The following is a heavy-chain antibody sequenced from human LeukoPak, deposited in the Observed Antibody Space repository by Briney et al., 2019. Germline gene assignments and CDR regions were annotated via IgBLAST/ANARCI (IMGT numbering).Heavy chain of an antibody. D-gene: IGHD3-10*01. CDR2: MNPNSGNT. Sequence: ASVKVSCKASGYTFTSYDINWVRQATGQGLEWMGWMNPNSGNTGYAQKFQGRVTMTRNTSISTAYMELSSLRSDDTAVYFCARDFGITLVRGPPKIWGQGTLVIVTS. V-gene: IGHV1-8*01. CDR3: ARDFGITLVRGPPKI. J-gene: IGHJ4*02. CDR1: GYTFTSYD.